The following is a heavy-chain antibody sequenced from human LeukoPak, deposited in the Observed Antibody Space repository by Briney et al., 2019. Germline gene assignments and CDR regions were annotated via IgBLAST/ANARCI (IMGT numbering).Heavy chain of an antibody. Sequence: SVKVSCKASGGTFSSYAISWVRQAPGQGLEWMGGIIPIFGTANYAQKFQGRVTITADESTSTAYMELSSLRAEDTAVYYCAKDALKTSGIGAWGLRWFPFDYWGQGTLVTVSS. D-gene: IGHD6-13*01. CDR3: AKDALKTSGIGAWGLRWFPFDY. J-gene: IGHJ4*02. V-gene: IGHV1-69*13. CDR2: IIPIFGTA. CDR1: GGTFSSYA.